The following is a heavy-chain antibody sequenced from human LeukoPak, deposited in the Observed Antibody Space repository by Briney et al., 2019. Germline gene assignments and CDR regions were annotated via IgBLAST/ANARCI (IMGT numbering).Heavy chain of an antibody. CDR1: GGSIISNNHY. CDR2: ISYSGGT. J-gene: IGHJ4*02. V-gene: IGHV4-39*07. Sequence: SETLSLTCTVSGGSIISNNHYWGWTRQPPGKGLEWFGSISYSGGTAYNPSLRSRVTISVDTSKNQFSLKLSSVTAADTAVYYCARDKGLRYGYSLLDYWGQGTLVTVSS. CDR3: ARDKGLRYGYSLLDY. D-gene: IGHD5-24*01.